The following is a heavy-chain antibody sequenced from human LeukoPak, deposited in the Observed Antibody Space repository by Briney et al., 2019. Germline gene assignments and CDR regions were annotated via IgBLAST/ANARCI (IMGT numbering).Heavy chain of an antibody. CDR1: GFTFSSYA. CDR3: ARPPIVGATWLDY. J-gene: IGHJ4*02. V-gene: IGHV3-30-3*01. CDR2: ISYDGSNK. D-gene: IGHD1-26*01. Sequence: GGPLRLSCAASGFTFSSYAMHWVRQAPGKGLEWVAVISYDGSNKYYADSVKGRFTISRDNSKNTLYLQMNSLRAEDTAVYYCARPPIVGATWLDYWGQGTLVTVSS.